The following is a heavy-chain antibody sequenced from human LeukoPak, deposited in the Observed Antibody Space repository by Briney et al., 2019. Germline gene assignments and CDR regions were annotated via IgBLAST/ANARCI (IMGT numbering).Heavy chain of an antibody. CDR2: VDSSGST. V-gene: IGHV4-59*01. CDR3: ARDRGVTSYFYYGLDV. J-gene: IGHJ6*02. Sequence: SETLSLTCTVSGGSIGSFYWTWIRQPPGKGLEWVGYVDSSGSTHYSPSLKSRVTISLDTSKNQFSLKLTSVTAADTAVYYCARDRGVTSYFYYGLDVWGQGTTVTVSS. CDR1: GGSIGSFY. D-gene: IGHD4-17*01.